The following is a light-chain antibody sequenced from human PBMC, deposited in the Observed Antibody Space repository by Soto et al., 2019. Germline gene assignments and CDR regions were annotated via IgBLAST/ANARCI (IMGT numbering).Light chain of an antibody. CDR1: QTGDSRY. Sequence: EIVLTQSPGTLSLSPGEPDTLSCRASQTGDSRYLAWYQQKRVQAPRLLMYAASSRATGVTARFSGSGSGTDFTLTIRRLEPEDFALYYCQPYGSSPITVGPGTRLEI. V-gene: IGKV3-20*01. CDR3: QPYGSSPIT. CDR2: AAS. J-gene: IGKJ5*01.